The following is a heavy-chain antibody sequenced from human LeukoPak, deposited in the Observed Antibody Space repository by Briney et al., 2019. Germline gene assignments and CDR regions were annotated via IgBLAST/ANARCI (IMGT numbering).Heavy chain of an antibody. V-gene: IGHV3-53*01. CDR2: IYSGGST. Sequence: GGSLRLSCAASGFTVSSNYMSWVRQARGKGLEWVSVIYSGGSTYYADSVKGRFTISRDNSKNTLYLQMNSLRAEDTAVYYCASVTPGYDNSGLDYWGQGTLVTVSS. D-gene: IGHD3-22*01. CDR1: GFTVSSNY. J-gene: IGHJ4*02. CDR3: ASVTPGYDNSGLDY.